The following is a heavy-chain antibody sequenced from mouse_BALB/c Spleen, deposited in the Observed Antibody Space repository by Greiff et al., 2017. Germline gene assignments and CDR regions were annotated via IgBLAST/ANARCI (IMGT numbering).Heavy chain of an antibody. CDR3: AYYYGSSYGAWFAY. Sequence: EVQLRQSGAELVKPGASVKLSCTASGFNIKDTYMHWVKQRPEQGLEWIGRIDPANGNSKYDPKFQGKATITADTSSNTAYLQLSSLTSEDTAVYYCAYYYGSSYGAWFAYWGQGTLVTVSA. V-gene: IGHV14-3*02. CDR1: GFNIKDTY. J-gene: IGHJ3*01. D-gene: IGHD1-1*01. CDR2: IDPANGNS.